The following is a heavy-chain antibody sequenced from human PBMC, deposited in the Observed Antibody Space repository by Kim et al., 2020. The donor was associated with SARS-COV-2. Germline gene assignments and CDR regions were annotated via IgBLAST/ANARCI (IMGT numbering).Heavy chain of an antibody. CDR3: ARLSAGDVWDKFDC. J-gene: IGHJ4*02. CDR1: GFTFSSYW. V-gene: IGHV3-74*01. Sequence: GGSLRLSCVAAGFTFSSYWMHWVRQAPGKGLVWVSPINSDGSSTSYAGSVEGRFTISRDNARNTLYLQMNSLRAEDTAVYYCARLSAGDVWDKFDCWGQGAMVTDSS. D-gene: IGHD3-16*01. CDR2: INSDGSST.